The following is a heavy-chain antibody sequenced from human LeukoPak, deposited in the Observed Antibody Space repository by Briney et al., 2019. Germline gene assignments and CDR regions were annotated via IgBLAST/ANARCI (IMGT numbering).Heavy chain of an antibody. Sequence: PSETLSLTCAVYGGSFSGYYWSWIRQPPGKGLEWIGESNHSGSTNYNPSLKSRVTISVDTSKNQFSLKLSSVTAADTAVYYCARREYSGSYPEDPWGQGTLVTVSS. CDR1: GGSFSGYY. V-gene: IGHV4-34*01. CDR2: SNHSGST. D-gene: IGHD1-26*01. CDR3: ARREYSGSYPEDP. J-gene: IGHJ5*02.